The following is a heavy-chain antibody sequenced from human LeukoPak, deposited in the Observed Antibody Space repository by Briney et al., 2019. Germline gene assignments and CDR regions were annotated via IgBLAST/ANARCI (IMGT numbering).Heavy chain of an antibody. J-gene: IGHJ4*02. CDR2: ISGSGGST. CDR1: GFTFSSYA. V-gene: IGHV3-23*01. D-gene: IGHD6-19*01. Sequence: PGGSLRLSCAASGFTFSSYAMSWVRQAPGKGLEWVSAISGSGGSTYYADSVKGRFTISRDNSKNTLYLQMNSLRAEDTAVYYCARDRHVAVAGYFDYWGQGTLVTVSS. CDR3: ARDRHVAVAGYFDY.